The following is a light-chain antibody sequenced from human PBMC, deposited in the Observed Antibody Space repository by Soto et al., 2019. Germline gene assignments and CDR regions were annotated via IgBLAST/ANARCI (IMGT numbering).Light chain of an antibody. Sequence: EIVLTQSPGTLSSSPGDRATLSCRASQSVSRSYLGWYQQKPGQAPRLLMYGASIRAAGVPDRFSGSGSGAEFTLTISRLEPEDFTVYYCPHYETFGQGTKVDIK. CDR3: PHYET. CDR1: QSVSRSY. CDR2: GAS. J-gene: IGKJ1*01. V-gene: IGKV3-20*01.